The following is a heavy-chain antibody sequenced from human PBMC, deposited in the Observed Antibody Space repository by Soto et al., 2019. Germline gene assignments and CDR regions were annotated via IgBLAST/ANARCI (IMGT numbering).Heavy chain of an antibody. V-gene: IGHV4-59*01. J-gene: IGHJ6*02. CDR3: ARGYGDATMDV. CDR2: IYYSGST. D-gene: IGHD4-17*01. CDR1: GGSISSYY. Sequence: PSETLSLTCTVSGGSISSYYWSWIRQPPGKGLEWIGYIYYSGSTNYNPSLKSRVTISVDTSKNQFSLKLSSVTAADTAVYYCARGYGDATMDVWGQGTTVTVSS.